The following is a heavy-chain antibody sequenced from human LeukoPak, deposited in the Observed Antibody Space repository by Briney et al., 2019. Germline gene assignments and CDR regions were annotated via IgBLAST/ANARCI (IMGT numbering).Heavy chain of an antibody. J-gene: IGHJ4*02. CDR1: GFTFSSYW. CDR3: ARVTSGGVAAAVKQGFYYFDY. D-gene: IGHD6-13*01. V-gene: IGHV3-74*01. CDR2: INSDGSST. Sequence: GGSLRLSCAASGFTFSSYWMHWVRQAPGKGLVWVSRINSDGSSTSYADSVKGRFTISRDNSKNTLYLQMNSLRAEDTAVYYCARVTSGGVAAAVKQGFYYFDYWGQGTLVTVSS.